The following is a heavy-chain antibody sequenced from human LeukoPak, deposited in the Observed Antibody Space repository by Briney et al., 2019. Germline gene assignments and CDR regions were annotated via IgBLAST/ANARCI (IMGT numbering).Heavy chain of an antibody. CDR1: GFTFSSYH. CDR2: ISGSGDST. CDR3: AKVRAPSGWFNSDY. V-gene: IGHV3-23*01. J-gene: IGHJ4*02. D-gene: IGHD6-19*01. Sequence: GGSLRLSCVGSGFTFSSYHMNWVRQDPGKRLEWVSGISGSGDSTYYADSVKGRFTISRDNSKNTLYLQMNSLRVEDTATYYCAKVRAPSGWFNSDYWGQGTLVTVSS.